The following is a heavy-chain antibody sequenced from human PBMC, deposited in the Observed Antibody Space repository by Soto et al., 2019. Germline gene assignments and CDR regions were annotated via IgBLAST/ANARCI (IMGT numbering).Heavy chain of an antibody. CDR1: GDSVSSNSAA. CDR3: AKEGGNHYYYYAMDV. CDR2: TFYRSKWYN. Sequence: SQTLSLTCAISGDSVSSNSAAWSWIRQSPSRGLEWLGRTFYRSKWYNDYAVSVKGRITINPDTSKNQSSLQLNSVTPEDTAVYYCAKEGGNHYYYYAMDVWGQGTTVTVSS. V-gene: IGHV6-1*01. D-gene: IGHD1-26*01. J-gene: IGHJ6*02.